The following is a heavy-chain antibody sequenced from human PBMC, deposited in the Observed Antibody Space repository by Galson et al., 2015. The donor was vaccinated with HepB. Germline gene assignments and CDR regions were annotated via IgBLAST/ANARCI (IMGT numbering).Heavy chain of an antibody. CDR1: GFTFDDYA. Sequence: SLRLSCAASGFTFDDYAMHWVRQAPGKGLEWVSGISWNSGSIGYADSVKGRFTISRDNAKNSLYLQMNSLRAEDTALYYCAKDTQISYSSSWYRGAFDIWGQGTMVTVSS. CDR3: AKDTQISYSSSWYRGAFDI. D-gene: IGHD6-13*01. J-gene: IGHJ3*02. V-gene: IGHV3-9*01. CDR2: ISWNSGSI.